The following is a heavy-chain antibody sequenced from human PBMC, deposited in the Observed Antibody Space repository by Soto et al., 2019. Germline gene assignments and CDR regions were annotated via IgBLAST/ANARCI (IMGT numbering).Heavy chain of an antibody. CDR2: ISSSSSYT. CDR3: ARAGQTYYYGSGSYFFDY. D-gene: IGHD3-10*01. Sequence: GGSLRLSCAASGFTFSDYYMSWIRQAPGKGLEWVSYISSSSSYTNYADSVKGRFTISRDNAKNSLYLQMNSLRAEDTAVYYCARAGQTYYYGSGSYFFDYWXQGTLVTVSS. V-gene: IGHV3-11*06. J-gene: IGHJ4*02. CDR1: GFTFSDYY.